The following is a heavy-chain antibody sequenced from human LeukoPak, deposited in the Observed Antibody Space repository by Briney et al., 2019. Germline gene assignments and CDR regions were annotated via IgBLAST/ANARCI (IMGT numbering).Heavy chain of an antibody. CDR2: IGTAGDT. V-gene: IGHV3-13*01. CDR3: ARVSSSWWLWYFDL. D-gene: IGHD6-13*01. CDR1: GFTFSSYD. J-gene: IGHJ2*01. Sequence: GGSLRLSCAASGFTFSSYDMHWVRQATGKGLEWVSAIGTAGDTYYPGSVKGRFTISRENAKNSLYLQMNSLRAEDTAVYYCARVSSSWWLWYFDLWGRGTLVTVSS.